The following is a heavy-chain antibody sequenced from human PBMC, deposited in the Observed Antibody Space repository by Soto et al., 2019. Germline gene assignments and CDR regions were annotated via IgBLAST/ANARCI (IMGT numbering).Heavy chain of an antibody. D-gene: IGHD3-3*02. CDR2: FLASGGNT. CDR1: GYSFFSYY. CDR3: VRGGATIFGVIDS. V-gene: IGHV1-46*01. Sequence: ASVKVSCKASGYSFFSYYIHWVRQAPGQGLEWMGRFLASGGNTDYAQRFRGRVSMTRDMSSTNTVSLELTSLTSDDTAVYYCVRGGATIFGVIDSWGQGTRVTVSS. J-gene: IGHJ4*02.